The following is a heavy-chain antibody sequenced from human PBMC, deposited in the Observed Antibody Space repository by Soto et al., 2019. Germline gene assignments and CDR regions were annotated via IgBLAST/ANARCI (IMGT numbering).Heavy chain of an antibody. CDR1: GFTFSSYS. CDR3: ARESYDSSGYYVRFDY. D-gene: IGHD3-22*01. CDR2: ISSSSSTI. V-gene: IGHV3-48*01. J-gene: IGHJ4*02. Sequence: GGSLRLSCAASGFTFSSYSMNWVRQAPGKGLEWVSYISSSSSTIYYADSVKGRFTISRDNAKNSLYLQMNSLRAEDTAVYYCARESYDSSGYYVRFDYWGQGTLVTVSS.